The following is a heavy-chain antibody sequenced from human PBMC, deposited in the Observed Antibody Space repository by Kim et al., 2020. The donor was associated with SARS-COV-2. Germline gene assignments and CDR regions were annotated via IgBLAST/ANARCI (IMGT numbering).Heavy chain of an antibody. CDR3: VRGHYGKIVGEY. D-gene: IGHD1-26*01. CDR2: IDSDNGNT. CDR1: GYTFTDYG. V-gene: IGHV1-18*01. Sequence: ASVKVSCKASGYTFTDYGFSWVRQAPGQGLEWMGWIDSDNGNTNYAQNLQGRVTMTADTSTSTAYMELILRSDDTAMYYCVRGHYGKIVGEYWGQGTLVTVSS. J-gene: IGHJ4*02.